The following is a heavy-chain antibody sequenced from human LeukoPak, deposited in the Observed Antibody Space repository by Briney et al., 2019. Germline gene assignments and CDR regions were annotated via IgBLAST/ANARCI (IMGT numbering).Heavy chain of an antibody. D-gene: IGHD3-22*01. J-gene: IGHJ4*02. CDR1: GGSISSSSGF. CDR2: IYYSGST. V-gene: IGHV4-39*01. CDR3: ARHYYDSSGYYSGRLYYFDY. Sequence: PSETLSLTCTVSGGSISSSSGFWGWIRQPPGKGLEWIGSIYYSGSTYYNPSLKSRVTISVDTSKNQFSLKLSSVTAADTAVYYCARHYYDSSGYYSGRLYYFDYWGQGTLVTVSS.